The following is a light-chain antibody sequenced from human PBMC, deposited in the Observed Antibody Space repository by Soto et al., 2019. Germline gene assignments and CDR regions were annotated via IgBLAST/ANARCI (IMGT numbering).Light chain of an antibody. J-gene: IGLJ1*01. Sequence: QSALTQPPSASGSPGQSVTISCTGTSSDVGAYKFVSWFQQHPGKAPKLIIYEVNERPSGVPDRFSGSKSGNTASLTISGLQADDEADYYCSSYVVSINCRVFGPGTKLTVL. CDR3: SSYVVSINCRV. CDR2: EVN. V-gene: IGLV2-8*01. CDR1: SSDVGAYKF.